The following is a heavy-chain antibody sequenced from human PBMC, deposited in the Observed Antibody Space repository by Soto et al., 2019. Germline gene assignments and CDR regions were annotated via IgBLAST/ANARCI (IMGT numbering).Heavy chain of an antibody. CDR3: ARDFEY. CDR1: GFTFSTFW. Sequence: GGSLRLSCEASGFTFSTFWMHWVRQAPGKGLVWVSRINSDGSSTYYADSVKGRVTISRDNAKNTLYLQLNSLGPEDTAVYYCARDFEYWGQGTLVTVS. V-gene: IGHV3-74*01. CDR2: INSDGSST. J-gene: IGHJ4*02.